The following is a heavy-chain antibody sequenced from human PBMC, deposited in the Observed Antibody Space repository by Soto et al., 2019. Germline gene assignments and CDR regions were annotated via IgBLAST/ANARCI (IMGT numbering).Heavy chain of an antibody. Sequence: PSETLSLISAVSGGSISSINWWSRIRQPPGKGLEWIGGIYHSGSTNYNPSLKSRVTISVDKSKNQFSLKLSSVTAADTAVYYCARVGRAMAFDYWGQGTLVTVSS. CDR2: IYHSGST. CDR1: GGSISSINW. J-gene: IGHJ4*02. V-gene: IGHV4-4*02. CDR3: ARVGRAMAFDY.